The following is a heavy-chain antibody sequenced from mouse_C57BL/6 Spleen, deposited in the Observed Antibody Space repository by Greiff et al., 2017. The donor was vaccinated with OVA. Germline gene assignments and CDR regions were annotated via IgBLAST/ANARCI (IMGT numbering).Heavy chain of an antibody. CDR1: GFTFNTYA. Sequence: EVQLQESGGGLVQPKGSLKLSCAASGFTFNTYAMHWVRQAPGKGLEWVARIRSKSSNYATYYADSVKDRFTISRDDSQSMLYLQMNNLKTEDTAMYYCVREFDYDEGYAMDYWGQGTSVTVSS. D-gene: IGHD2-4*01. CDR2: IRSKSSNYAT. J-gene: IGHJ4*01. CDR3: VREFDYDEGYAMDY. V-gene: IGHV10-3*01.